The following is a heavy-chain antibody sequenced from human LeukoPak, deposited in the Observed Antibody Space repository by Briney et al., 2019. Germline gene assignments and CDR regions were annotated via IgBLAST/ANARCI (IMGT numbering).Heavy chain of an antibody. D-gene: IGHD2-2*03. J-gene: IGHJ3*02. V-gene: IGHV4-30-2*01. Sequence: SETLSLTCTVSGGSISSGGYYWSWIRQPPGKGLEWIGYIYHSGSTYYNPSLKSRVTISVDRSKNQFSLKLSSVTAADTAVYYCAREVLPGYCSSTSCYGGAFDIWGQGTMVTVSS. CDR1: GGSISSGGYY. CDR3: AREVLPGYCSSTSCYGGAFDI. CDR2: IYHSGST.